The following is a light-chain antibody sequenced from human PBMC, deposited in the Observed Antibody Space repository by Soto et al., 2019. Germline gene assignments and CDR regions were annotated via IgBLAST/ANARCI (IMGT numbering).Light chain of an antibody. Sequence: QAVVTQPPSVSGAPGQRVTISCTGSSSNIVAGYDVHWYQQLPGTAPKLLIYGNSHRPSGVPDRFSGSKSGTSASLAITGLQAEDEADYYCQSYDSSLSGSVFGGGTKLTVL. CDR2: GNS. V-gene: IGLV1-40*01. J-gene: IGLJ3*02. CDR1: SSNIVAGYD. CDR3: QSYDSSLSGSV.